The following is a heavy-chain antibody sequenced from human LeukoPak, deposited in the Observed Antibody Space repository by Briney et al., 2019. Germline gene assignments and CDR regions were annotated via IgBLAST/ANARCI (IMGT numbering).Heavy chain of an antibody. CDR3: AKDMGYTFGHAFDY. Sequence: GGSLRLSCAASGFTFSSYNINWVRQAPGKGLEWVASIKQDGSEKHYVDSVKGRFTISRDNAKSSLYLQMNSLRTEDTAVYYCAKDMGYTFGHAFDYWGRGTLVTVSS. V-gene: IGHV3-7*01. CDR2: IKQDGSEK. D-gene: IGHD5-18*01. CDR1: GFTFSSYN. J-gene: IGHJ4*02.